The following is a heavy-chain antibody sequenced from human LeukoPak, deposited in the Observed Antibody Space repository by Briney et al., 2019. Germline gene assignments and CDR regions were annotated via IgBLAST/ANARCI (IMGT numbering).Heavy chain of an antibody. V-gene: IGHV4-31*03. CDR1: GSSISSGGYY. D-gene: IGHD4-11*01. CDR2: IYYSGST. Sequence: SETLSLTSTVSGSSISSGGYYWSWIRQHPGKGLEWIGYIYYSGSTYYNPSLKSRVTISVDTSKNQFSLKLSSVTAADTAVYYCARRAKLYDYGNLEWGQGTLVTVSS. J-gene: IGHJ4*02. CDR3: ARRAKLYDYGNLE.